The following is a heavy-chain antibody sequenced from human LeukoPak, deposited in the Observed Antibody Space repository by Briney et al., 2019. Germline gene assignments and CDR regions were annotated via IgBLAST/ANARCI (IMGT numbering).Heavy chain of an antibody. V-gene: IGHV3-74*03. CDR3: ARDKYGGNSNAFDI. Sequence: GGSLRLSCAASGFTFSDYYMSWIRQAPGKELVWVSGISGDGYSTKYADSVKGRFTISRDNARNTLYLQMNSLRAEDTAMYFCARDKYGGNSNAFDIWGQGTMVTVS. J-gene: IGHJ3*02. CDR2: ISGDGYST. CDR1: GFTFSDYY. D-gene: IGHD4-23*01.